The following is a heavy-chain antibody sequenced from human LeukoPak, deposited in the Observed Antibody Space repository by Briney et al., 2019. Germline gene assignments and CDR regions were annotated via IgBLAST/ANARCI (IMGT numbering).Heavy chain of an antibody. V-gene: IGHV3-23*01. J-gene: IGHJ4*02. CDR2: ISAGGDTS. D-gene: IGHD6-25*01. CDR1: GFTFSSYA. CDR3: AGISYSGTWPVGY. Sequence: GWSLRLSCVASGFTFSSYAMSWVRQAPGKGLEWASGISAGGDTSYTADSVRGRFTISRDNSNNTLYLQMNTLTAEDTAVYYCAGISYSGTWPVGYWGQGALVTVSA.